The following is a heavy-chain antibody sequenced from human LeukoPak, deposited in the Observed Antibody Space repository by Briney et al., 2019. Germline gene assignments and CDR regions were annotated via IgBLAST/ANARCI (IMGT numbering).Heavy chain of an antibody. CDR2: INWNGGST. CDR1: GFTFDDYG. D-gene: IGHD3-22*01. V-gene: IGHV3-20*01. Sequence: GGSLRLSCAASGFTFDDYGMSWVRQAPGKGLEWVSGINWNGGSTGYADSVKGRFTISRDNAENSLYLQMNSLRAEDTALYHCARGDYDSSGYYHDAFDIWGQGTMVTVSS. J-gene: IGHJ3*02. CDR3: ARGDYDSSGYYHDAFDI.